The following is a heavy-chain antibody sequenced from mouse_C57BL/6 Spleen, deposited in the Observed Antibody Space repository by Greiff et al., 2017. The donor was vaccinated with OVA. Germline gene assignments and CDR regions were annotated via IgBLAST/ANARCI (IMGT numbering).Heavy chain of an antibody. V-gene: IGHV2-6*01. CDR2: IWGVGST. CDR3: ASAFYDGSFAY. CDR1: GFSLTSYG. Sequence: VKLMESGPGLVAPSQSLSITCTVSGFSLTSYGVDWVRQSPGKGLEWLGVIWGVGSTNYNSALKSRLSISKDNSKSQVFLKMNSLQTDDTAMYYCASAFYDGSFAYWGQGTLVTVSA. D-gene: IGHD2-3*01. J-gene: IGHJ3*01.